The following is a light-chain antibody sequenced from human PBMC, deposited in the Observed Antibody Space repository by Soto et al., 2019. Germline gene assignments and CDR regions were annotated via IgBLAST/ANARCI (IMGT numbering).Light chain of an antibody. CDR2: VAS. Sequence: DIQMTQSPSSLSASVGDRVTITCWASQGISNYLAWYQQKPGQVPKLLIYVASTLQSGVPSRFSGRGSGTDFSLSISSLQPEDVATYYCQNYNSAPITFGQGTRLEIK. CDR1: QGISNY. V-gene: IGKV1-27*01. CDR3: QNYNSAPIT. J-gene: IGKJ5*01.